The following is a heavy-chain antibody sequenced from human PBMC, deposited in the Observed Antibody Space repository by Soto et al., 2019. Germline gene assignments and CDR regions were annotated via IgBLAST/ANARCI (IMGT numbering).Heavy chain of an antibody. CDR1: GFTFSSYA. J-gene: IGHJ6*02. CDR2: ISGGGGST. Sequence: EVQLLESGGGLVQPGGSLRLSCTASGFTFSSYAMTWVRQAPGKGLEWVSGISGGGGSTYYADSMKGRFTISRDNSKNTLFLQMNSLRAEDTAVSYCAKDRTTVDYPYVRDVWGQGTTVTVSS. D-gene: IGHD4-17*01. CDR3: AKDRTTVDYPYVRDV. V-gene: IGHV3-23*01.